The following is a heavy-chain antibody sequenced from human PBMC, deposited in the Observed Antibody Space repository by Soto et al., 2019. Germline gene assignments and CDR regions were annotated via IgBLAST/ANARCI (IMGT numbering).Heavy chain of an antibody. CDR3: ARHIIAAADPNWFDP. D-gene: IGHD6-13*01. CDR1: GYSFTSYW. CDR2: IDPSDSYT. V-gene: IGHV5-10-1*01. Sequence: GESLKISCKGSGYSFTSYWISWVRQMPGKGLERMGRIDPSDSYTNYSPSFQGHVTISADKSISTAYLQWSSLKASDTAMYYCARHIIAAADPNWFDPWGQGTLVTVSS. J-gene: IGHJ5*02.